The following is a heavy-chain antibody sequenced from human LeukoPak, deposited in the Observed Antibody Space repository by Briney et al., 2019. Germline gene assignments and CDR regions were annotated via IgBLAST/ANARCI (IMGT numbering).Heavy chain of an antibody. J-gene: IGHJ6*03. D-gene: IGHD3-3*01. CDR1: GYTFTSYY. Sequence: ASVKVSCKASGYTFTSYYMHWVRQAPGQGLEWMGIINPSGGSTSYAQKFQGRVTMTRDTSTSTVYTELSSLRSEDTAVYYCARVLECYYYMDVWGKGTTVTVSS. CDR3: ARVLECYYYMDV. CDR2: INPSGGST. V-gene: IGHV1-46*01.